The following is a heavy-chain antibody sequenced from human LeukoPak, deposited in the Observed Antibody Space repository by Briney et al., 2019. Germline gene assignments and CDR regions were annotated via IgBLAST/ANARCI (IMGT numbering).Heavy chain of an antibody. D-gene: IGHD4-11*01. CDR2: INPIGGTT. V-gene: IGHV1-46*01. Sequence: ASVKVSCKASGYTFTNYYIHWVRQAPGQGLEWMGIINPIGGTTDYAQKFQGRVTMTRDTSTSTVYMELSSLRSEDTAVYYCGRQQGLQNLNFDYWGQGTLVTVSS. J-gene: IGHJ4*02. CDR1: GYTFTNYY. CDR3: GRQQGLQNLNFDY.